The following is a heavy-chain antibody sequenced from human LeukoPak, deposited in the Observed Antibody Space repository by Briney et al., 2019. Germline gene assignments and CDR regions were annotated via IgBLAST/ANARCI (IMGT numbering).Heavy chain of an antibody. Sequence: GGSLRLSCAASGFTFSSYSMNWVRQAPGKGLEWVSYISSSSSTIYYADSVKGRFTISRDNAKNSLYLQMNSLRAEDTAVYYCARRVTPQRWGQGTLVTVSS. V-gene: IGHV3-48*01. D-gene: IGHD4-23*01. CDR1: GFTFSSYS. J-gene: IGHJ4*02. CDR3: ARRVTPQR. CDR2: ISSSSSTI.